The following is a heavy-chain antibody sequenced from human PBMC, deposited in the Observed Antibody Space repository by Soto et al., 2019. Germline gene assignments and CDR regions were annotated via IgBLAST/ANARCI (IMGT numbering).Heavy chain of an antibody. CDR3: ARVVLVSYSSGYYEFDY. V-gene: IGHV1-69*01. CDR2: IIPIFGTA. D-gene: IGHD3-22*01. Sequence: QVQLVQSGAEVKKPGSSVKVSCKASGGTFSSYAISWVRQAPGQGIEWMGGIIPIFGTANYAQKFQGRVTITAYESTSTAYMELSSLRSEDTAVYYCARVVLVSYSSGYYEFDYWGQETLVTVSS. CDR1: GGTFSSYA. J-gene: IGHJ4*02.